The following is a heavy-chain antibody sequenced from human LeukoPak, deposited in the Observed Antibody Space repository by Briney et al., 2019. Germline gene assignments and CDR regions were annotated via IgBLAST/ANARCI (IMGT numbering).Heavy chain of an antibody. V-gene: IGHV3-30*04. D-gene: IGHD3-22*01. CDR3: ARDSVDYDSSYCY. CDR2: ISYDGSNK. J-gene: IGHJ4*02. CDR1: GFTFSSYA. Sequence: GRSLRLSCAASGFTFSSYAMHWVRQAPGKGLEWVAVISYDGSNKYYADSVKGRFTISRDNSKNTLYLQMNSLRAEDTAVYYCARDSVDYDSSYCYWGQGTLVTVSS.